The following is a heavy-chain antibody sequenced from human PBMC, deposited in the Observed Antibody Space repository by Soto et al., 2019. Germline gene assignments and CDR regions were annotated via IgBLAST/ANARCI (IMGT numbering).Heavy chain of an antibody. V-gene: IGHV3-64D*06. CDR3: VKMSTVPAATRREDYYGMDV. Sequence: PGGSLRLSCSASGFTFSSYAMHWVRQAPGKGLEYVSAISSNGGSTYYADSVKGRFTISRDNSKNTLYLQMSSLRAEDTAVYYCVKMSTVPAATRREDYYGMDVWGQGTTVTVSS. CDR1: GFTFSSYA. D-gene: IGHD2-2*01. J-gene: IGHJ6*02. CDR2: ISSNGGST.